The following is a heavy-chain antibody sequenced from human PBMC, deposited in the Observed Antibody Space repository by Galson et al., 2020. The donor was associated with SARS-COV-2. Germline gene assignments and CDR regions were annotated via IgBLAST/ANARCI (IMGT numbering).Heavy chain of an antibody. V-gene: IGHV5-51*01. D-gene: IGHD3-22*01. Sequence: GESLKISCQGSGYTFTTSCIGWVRQMPGKGLEWMGIIYPSDSDVRYSPSFHGQVTISVDKSIKTASLQWSSLKASDTAIYYCVRHPPGYYDSSGCTIDIWGQGTMVTVSS. CDR3: VRHPPGYYDSSGCTIDI. CDR2: IYPSDSDV. CDR1: GYTFTTSC. J-gene: IGHJ3*02.